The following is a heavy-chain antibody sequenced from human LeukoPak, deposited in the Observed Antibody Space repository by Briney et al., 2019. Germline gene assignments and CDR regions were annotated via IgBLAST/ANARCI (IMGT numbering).Heavy chain of an antibody. D-gene: IGHD3-3*01. J-gene: IGHJ6*02. Sequence: ASVKVSCKASGYTFTGYYMHWVRQAPGQGLEWMGWINPNSGGTNYAQKFQGRVTMTRDTSISTAYMELSRLRSEDTAVYYCARALRIETFGVRRYYYHAMNVWGQGTTVTVSS. V-gene: IGHV1-2*02. CDR2: INPNSGGT. CDR1: GYTFTGYY. CDR3: ARALRIETFGVRRYYYHAMNV.